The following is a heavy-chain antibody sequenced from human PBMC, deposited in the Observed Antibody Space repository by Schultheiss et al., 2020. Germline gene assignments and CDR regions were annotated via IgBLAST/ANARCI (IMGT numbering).Heavy chain of an antibody. Sequence: GGSLRLSCAASGFTFSSYAMHWVRQAPGKGLEWVAVIWYDGSNKYYADSVKGRFAISRDNAKNTLYLQMNSLRAEDTAVYYCARNNRAYSSSWGYYYYYYGMDVWGQGTTVTVSS. CDR1: GFTFSSYA. CDR2: IWYDGSNK. D-gene: IGHD6-13*01. CDR3: ARNNRAYSSSWGYYYYYYGMDV. V-gene: IGHV3-33*08. J-gene: IGHJ6*02.